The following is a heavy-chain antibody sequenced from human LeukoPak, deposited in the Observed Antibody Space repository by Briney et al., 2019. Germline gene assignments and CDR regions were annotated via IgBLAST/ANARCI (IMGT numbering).Heavy chain of an antibody. Sequence: SETLSLTCTVSGGSISSGSYYWGWIRQPPGKGLEWIASIHYSETTYYNPSLKSRVTISVDTSKNHFSLKLSSVTAADTAVYYCARGPTYQPIDFWGQGTLVTVSS. CDR2: IHYSETT. CDR3: ARGPTYQPIDF. V-gene: IGHV4-39*02. D-gene: IGHD2-2*01. CDR1: GGSISSGSYY. J-gene: IGHJ4*02.